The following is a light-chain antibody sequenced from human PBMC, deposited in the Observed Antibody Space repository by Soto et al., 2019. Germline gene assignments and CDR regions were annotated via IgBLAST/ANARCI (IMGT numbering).Light chain of an antibody. Sequence: QMTQSPSTLSGSVGDRVTIPCRASQTISSWLAWYQQKPGKAPKLLIYKASTLKSGVPSRFSGSGSGTEFTLTISSLQPDDFATYYCQQYDTYSTFGQGTKVDIK. J-gene: IGKJ1*01. CDR1: QTISSW. CDR2: KAS. CDR3: QQYDTYST. V-gene: IGKV1-5*03.